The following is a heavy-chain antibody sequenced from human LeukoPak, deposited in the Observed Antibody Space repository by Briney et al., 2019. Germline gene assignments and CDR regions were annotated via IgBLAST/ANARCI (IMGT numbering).Heavy chain of an antibody. CDR2: IYTSGNT. D-gene: IGHD6-13*01. CDR1: GGSISSYY. V-gene: IGHV4-4*09. J-gene: IGHJ5*02. Sequence: KPSETLSLTCTVSGGSISSYYWSWIRQPPGKGLEWIGFIYTSGNTNYNPSLKSRVTISLDTPKNQFSLKLSSVTAADTAMYYRARRYSNTWFRFDPWGQGTLVTVSS. CDR3: ARRYSNTWFRFDP.